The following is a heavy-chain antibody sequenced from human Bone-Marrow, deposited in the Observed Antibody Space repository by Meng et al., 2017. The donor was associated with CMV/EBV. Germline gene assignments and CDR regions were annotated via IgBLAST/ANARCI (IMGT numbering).Heavy chain of an antibody. CDR1: GDSISGSIHH. V-gene: IGHV4-61*05. D-gene: IGHD4-11*01. Sequence: SETLSLTCTVTGDSISGSIHHWGWIRQPPGKGLEWIGYIYYSGSAIYNPSLKSRVTISVDTSQNLFSLRLRSVTTADTAVYYCARGEVTTLGYWGQGTLVTVSS. J-gene: IGHJ4*02. CDR3: ARGEVTTLGY. CDR2: IYYSGSA.